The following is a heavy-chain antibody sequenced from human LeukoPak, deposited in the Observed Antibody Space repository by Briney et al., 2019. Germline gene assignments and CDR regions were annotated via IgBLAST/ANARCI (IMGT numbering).Heavy chain of an antibody. CDR3: ARESYYYGSGNYYMFDY. V-gene: IGHV3-21*06. J-gene: IGHJ4*02. D-gene: IGHD3-10*01. CDR1: GFTFSSYN. CDR2: ISGSSSYT. Sequence: GGSLRLSCATSGFTFSSYNMNWVRQAPGKGLEWVSYISGSSSYTYYADSVKGRFTISRDNAKNSLYLQMNSLRAEDTAVYYCARESYYYGSGNYYMFDYWGQGILVTVSS.